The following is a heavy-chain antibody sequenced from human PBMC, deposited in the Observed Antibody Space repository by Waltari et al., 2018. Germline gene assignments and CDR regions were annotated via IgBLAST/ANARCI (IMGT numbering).Heavy chain of an antibody. V-gene: IGHV4-59*01. CDR1: GGSISTYS. Sequence: QVQLQESGPGLVKPSETLSLNCTVSGGSISTYSWSWIRQPPGKGLEWIGYIYYSGSTNYNPSLKSRVTISVDTSKNQFSLKLSSVTAADTAVYYCARGGRPQSSWYLSYWGQGTLVTVSS. J-gene: IGHJ4*02. CDR2: IYYSGST. D-gene: IGHD6-13*01. CDR3: ARGGRPQSSWYLSY.